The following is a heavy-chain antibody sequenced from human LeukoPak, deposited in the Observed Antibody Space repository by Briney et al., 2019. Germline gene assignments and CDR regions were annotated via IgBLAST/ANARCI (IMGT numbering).Heavy chain of an antibody. CDR3: ARDLPYDFWSGYYYYGMDV. V-gene: IGHV3-33*01. J-gene: IGHJ6*02. CDR2: IWYDGSNK. CDR1: GFTFSSYG. D-gene: IGHD3-3*01. Sequence: GGSLRLSCAASGFTFSSYGMHWVRQAPGKGLEGVAVIWYDGSNKYYADSVKGRFTISRDNSKNTLYLQMNSLRAEDTAVYYCARDLPYDFWSGYYYYGMDVWGQGTTVTVSS.